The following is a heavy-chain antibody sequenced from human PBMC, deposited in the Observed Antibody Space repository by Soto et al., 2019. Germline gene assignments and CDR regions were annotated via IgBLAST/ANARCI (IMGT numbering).Heavy chain of an antibody. J-gene: IGHJ5*02. Sequence: VKVSGRASGYTFTSYDINWVRQATGQGLEWMGWMNPNSGNTGYAQKFQGRVTMTSNTSISTAYMELSSLRSEDTAVYYCAREVSGWYRPWGQGTLVTVSS. CDR3: AREVSGWYRP. V-gene: IGHV1-8*01. CDR1: GYTFTSYD. CDR2: MNPNSGNT. D-gene: IGHD6-19*01.